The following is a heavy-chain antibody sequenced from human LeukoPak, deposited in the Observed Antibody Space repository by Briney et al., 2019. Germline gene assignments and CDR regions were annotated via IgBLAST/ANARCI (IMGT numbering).Heavy chain of an antibody. V-gene: IGHV4-59*01. CDR1: GGSISSYY. Sequence: PSETLSLTCTVSGGSISSYYWSWIRQPPGKGLEWIGYIHYSGSTNYNPSLKSRVTISVDTSKNQFSLKLSSVTAADTAVYYCARSGLGYCSSTSCPSHFDYWGQGTLVTVSS. D-gene: IGHD2-2*01. J-gene: IGHJ4*02. CDR2: IHYSGST. CDR3: ARSGLGYCSSTSCPSHFDY.